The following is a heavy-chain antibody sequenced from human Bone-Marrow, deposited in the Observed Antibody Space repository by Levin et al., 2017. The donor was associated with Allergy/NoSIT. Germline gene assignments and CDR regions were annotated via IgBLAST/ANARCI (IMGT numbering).Heavy chain of an antibody. CDR2: ISSSGTIK. J-gene: IGHJ4*02. CDR1: GFTFSSYE. D-gene: IGHD5-18*01. V-gene: IGHV3-48*03. CDR3: ARKRAYSYGYGGLDH. Sequence: SCVDSGFTFSSYEMNWVRQAPGKGLEWISYISSSGTIKYYADSVKGRFTISRDNAKKSLNLQMNSLRAEDTAVYYCARKRAYSYGYGGLDHWGQGTLVTVSS.